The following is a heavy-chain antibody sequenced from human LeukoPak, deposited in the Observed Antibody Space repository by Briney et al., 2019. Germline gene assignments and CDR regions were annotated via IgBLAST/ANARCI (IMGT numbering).Heavy chain of an antibody. Sequence: SETLSLTCTVSGGSISSYYWSWIRQPAGKGLEWIGRIYTSGSTNYNPSLKSRVTMSVDTSKNQFSLKLSSVTAADTAVCYCARGIDSTYHRVFDYWGQGTLVTVSS. J-gene: IGHJ4*02. CDR1: GGSISSYY. CDR3: ARGIDSTYHRVFDY. CDR2: IYTSGST. V-gene: IGHV4-4*07. D-gene: IGHD1-1*01.